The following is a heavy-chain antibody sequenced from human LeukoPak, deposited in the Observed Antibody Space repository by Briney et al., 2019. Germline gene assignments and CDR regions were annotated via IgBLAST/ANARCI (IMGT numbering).Heavy chain of an antibody. Sequence: GGSLRLSCAASGFTFSSYWMSWVRQAPGKGLEWVANIKQDGSEKYYVDSVKGRSTISRDNAKNSLYLQMNSLRAEDTAVYYCARDSSSTSWTHHYYYYYMDVWGKGTTVTVSS. CDR3: ARDSSSTSWTHHYYYYYMDV. CDR2: IKQDGSEK. J-gene: IGHJ6*03. V-gene: IGHV3-7*01. D-gene: IGHD2-2*01. CDR1: GFTFSSYW.